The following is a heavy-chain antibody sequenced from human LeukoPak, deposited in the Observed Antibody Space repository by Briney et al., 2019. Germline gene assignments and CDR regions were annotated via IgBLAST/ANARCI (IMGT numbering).Heavy chain of an antibody. CDR1: GGSFSGYY. CDR2: INHSGST. D-gene: IGHD6-19*01. CDR3: ARWAIAVAGPLDY. J-gene: IGHJ4*02. Sequence: SETLSLTCAVYGGSFSGYYWSWIRQPPGKGLEWIGEINHSGSTNYNPSLKSRVTISVDASKNQFSLKLSSVTAADTAVYYCARWAIAVAGPLDYWGQGTLVTVSS. V-gene: IGHV4-34*01.